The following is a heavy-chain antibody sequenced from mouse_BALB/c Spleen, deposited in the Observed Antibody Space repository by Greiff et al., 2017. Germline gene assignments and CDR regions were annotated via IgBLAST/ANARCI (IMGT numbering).Heavy chain of an antibody. J-gene: IGHJ4*01. V-gene: IGHV1-4*01. CDR2: INPSSGYT. CDR1: GYTFTSYT. Sequence: VQLQQSGAELARPGASVKMSCKASGYTFTSYTMHWVKQRPGQGLEWIGYINPSSGYTNYNQKFKDKATLTADKSSSTAYMQLSSLTSEDSAVYYCARGLITTATYAMDYWGQGTSVTVSS. CDR3: ARGLITTATYAMDY. D-gene: IGHD1-2*01.